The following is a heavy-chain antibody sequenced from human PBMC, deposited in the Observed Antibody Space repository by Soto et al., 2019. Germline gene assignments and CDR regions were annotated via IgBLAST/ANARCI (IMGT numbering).Heavy chain of an antibody. CDR1: GFTFSSYG. CDR3: ARHPERIAEIGWFDP. J-gene: IGHJ5*02. CDR2: IWYDGSNK. Sequence: GGSLRLSCAASGFTFSSYGMHWVRQAPGKGLEWVAVIWYDGSNKYYADSVKGRFTISRDNSKNTLYLQMNSLRAEDTAVYYCARHPERIAEIGWFDPWGQGTLVTVSS. V-gene: IGHV3-33*01. D-gene: IGHD6-13*01.